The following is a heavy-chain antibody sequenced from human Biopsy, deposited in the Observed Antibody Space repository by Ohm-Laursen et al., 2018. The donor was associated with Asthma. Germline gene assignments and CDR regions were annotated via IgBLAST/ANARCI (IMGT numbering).Heavy chain of an antibody. D-gene: IGHD5-12*01. Sequence: SLRLSCTAPGFMFRSFGMHWVRQAPGKGLEWAAVISYDGNHKFYEDSVKGRFTISRDNSKNTLYLQMNSLRTEDTAVYYCAKRRGYSGHDNDYWGQGTLVIVSS. CDR1: GFMFRSFG. J-gene: IGHJ4*02. V-gene: IGHV3-30*18. CDR2: ISYDGNHK. CDR3: AKRRGYSGHDNDY.